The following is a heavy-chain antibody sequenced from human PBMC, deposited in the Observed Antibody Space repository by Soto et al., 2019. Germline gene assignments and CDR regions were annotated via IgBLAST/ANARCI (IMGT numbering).Heavy chain of an antibody. Sequence: QVQLVQSGAEVKKPGASVKVSCKTSGYTFTSYHISWVRQAPGQGLEWMGWISAYNTNTNYAQKFQGRVTMTTETLTSPAYMELRSLRSDDTAVYYCARDTPPTEYWGQGTLVTVSS. J-gene: IGHJ4*02. V-gene: IGHV1-18*01. CDR3: ARDTPPTEY. CDR2: ISAYNTNT. CDR1: GYTFTSYH.